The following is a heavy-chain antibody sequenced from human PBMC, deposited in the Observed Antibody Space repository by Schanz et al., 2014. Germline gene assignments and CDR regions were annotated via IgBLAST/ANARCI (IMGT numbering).Heavy chain of an antibody. CDR2: IIPILGIT. Sequence: QVQLVQSGAEVMKPGSSVKVSCKASGGTFSSYTINWVRQAPGQGLEWMGRIIPILGITNVAQTFQDRVTITADKSTSKANMELSRQRSEETDDDYGARGLGDERGMEKKEDCEIWGQGTIVNVSS. V-gene: IGHV1-69*02. J-gene: IGHJ3*02. D-gene: IGHD3-16*01. CDR3: ARGLGDERGMEKKEDCEI. CDR1: GGTFSSYT.